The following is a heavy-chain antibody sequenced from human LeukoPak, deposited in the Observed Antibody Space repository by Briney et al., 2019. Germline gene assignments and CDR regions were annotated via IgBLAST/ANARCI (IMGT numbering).Heavy chain of an antibody. J-gene: IGHJ6*03. CDR2: IYYSGST. CDR3: ARDSGGMVRGPTYYYYYYMDV. V-gene: IGHV4-39*07. Sequence: PSETLSLTCTVSGGSISSSSYYWGWIRQPPGEGLEWIGSIYYSGSTNYNPFLKSRVTISVDTSKNQFSLKLSSVTAADTAVYYCARDSGGMVRGPTYYYYYYMDVWGKGTTVTVSS. CDR1: GGSISSSSYY. D-gene: IGHD3-10*01.